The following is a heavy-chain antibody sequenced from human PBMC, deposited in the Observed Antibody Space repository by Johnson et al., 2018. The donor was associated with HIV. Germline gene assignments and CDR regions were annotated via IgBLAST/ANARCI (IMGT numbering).Heavy chain of an antibody. Sequence: QVQLVESGGGVVQPGGSLRLSCAASGFTFSSYGMHWVRQVSGKGLEGVAFIRYDGSNKYYGASVKGRFTISRDNSKNKLFLQMKRRRAEDTAVYYCAGGIRVACGNDAFDSWGQGTMVTVSS. CDR1: GFTFSSYG. J-gene: IGHJ3*02. D-gene: IGHD6-19*01. V-gene: IGHV3-30*02. CDR3: AGGIRVACGNDAFDS. CDR2: IRYDGSNK.